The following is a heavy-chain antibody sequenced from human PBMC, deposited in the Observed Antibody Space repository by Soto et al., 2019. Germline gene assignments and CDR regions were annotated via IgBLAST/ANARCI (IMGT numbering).Heavy chain of an antibody. CDR2: INHSGST. Sequence: ESLSLTCSGYGASFSGYYWSWIRQPPGKGLEWIGEINHSGSTNYNPSLKSRVTISVDTSKNQFSLKLSSVTAADTAVYYCASLSRGNSWGQGTLVTVYS. J-gene: IGHJ4*02. CDR1: GASFSGYY. D-gene: IGHD3-16*01. V-gene: IGHV4-34*01. CDR3: ASLSRGNS.